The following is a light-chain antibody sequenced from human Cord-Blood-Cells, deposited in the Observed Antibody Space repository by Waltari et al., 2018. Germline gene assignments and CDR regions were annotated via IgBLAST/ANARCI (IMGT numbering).Light chain of an antibody. Sequence: DIQLTQSPSFLSASVGDRVTITCRASQGISSYLAWYQQKPGKAPKLLIYAASTLQSGVPSRFSGSGSGTEFTPTISSLQPEDFATYYCQQLNSYRLTFGGGTKVEIK. CDR3: QQLNSYRLT. V-gene: IGKV1-9*01. J-gene: IGKJ4*01. CDR1: QGISSY. CDR2: AAS.